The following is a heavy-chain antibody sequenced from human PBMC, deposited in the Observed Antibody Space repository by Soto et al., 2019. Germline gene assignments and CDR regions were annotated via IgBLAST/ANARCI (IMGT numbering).Heavy chain of an antibody. CDR2: IYYSGST. J-gene: IGHJ3*02. D-gene: IGHD3-9*01. CDR1: GGSISSYY. Sequence: SETLSLTCTVSGGSISSYYWSWIRQPPWKGLEWIGYIYYSGSTNYNPSLKSRVTISVDTSKNQFSLKLSSVTAADTAVYYCARTLTYYDILTGYYNGAFDIWGQGTMVTVS. CDR3: ARTLTYYDILTGYYNGAFDI. V-gene: IGHV4-59*08.